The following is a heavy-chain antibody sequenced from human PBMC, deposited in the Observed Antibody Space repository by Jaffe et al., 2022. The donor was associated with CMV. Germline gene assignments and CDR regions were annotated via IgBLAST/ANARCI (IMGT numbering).Heavy chain of an antibody. Sequence: QVQLVQSGAEVKKPGASVKVSCKASGYTFTGYYMHWVRQAPGQGLEWMGWINPNSGGTNYAQKFQGRVTMTRDTSISTAYMELSRLRSDDTAVYYCARDLLRLNTVGIFGVVPIQYYYYGMDVWGQGTTVTVSS. CDR1: GYTFTGYY. V-gene: IGHV1-2*02. CDR2: INPNSGGT. J-gene: IGHJ6*02. D-gene: IGHD3-3*01. CDR3: ARDLLRLNTVGIFGVVPIQYYYYGMDV.